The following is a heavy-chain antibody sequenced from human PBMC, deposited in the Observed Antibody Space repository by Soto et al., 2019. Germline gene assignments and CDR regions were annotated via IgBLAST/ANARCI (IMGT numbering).Heavy chain of an antibody. CDR3: AGKDCSSTSCYYFDY. D-gene: IGHD2-2*01. CDR2: INHSGST. Sequence: QVQLQQWGAGLLKPSETLSLTCAVYGGSFSGYYWSWIRQPPGKGLEWIGEINHSGSTNYNPSLKSRVTISVDTSKNQFSLKLSSVTAAETAVYYCAGKDCSSTSCYYFDYWGQGTLVTVSS. J-gene: IGHJ4*02. CDR1: GGSFSGYY. V-gene: IGHV4-34*01.